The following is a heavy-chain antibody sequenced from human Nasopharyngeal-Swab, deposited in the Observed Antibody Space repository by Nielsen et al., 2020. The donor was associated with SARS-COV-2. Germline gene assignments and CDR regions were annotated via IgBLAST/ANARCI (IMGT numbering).Heavy chain of an antibody. CDR2: ISYDASDK. Sequence: SRAASGFTFSSYTIHWVRQAPGKGLEWVAVISYDASDKYYADSVKGRFTISRDNSKNTLYLQMNSLRAEDTAVYYCARENPKGPSLGESFFDYWGQGTLVTVSS. D-gene: IGHD3-16*01. J-gene: IGHJ4*02. V-gene: IGHV3-30*04. CDR3: ARENPKGPSLGESFFDY. CDR1: GFTFSSYT.